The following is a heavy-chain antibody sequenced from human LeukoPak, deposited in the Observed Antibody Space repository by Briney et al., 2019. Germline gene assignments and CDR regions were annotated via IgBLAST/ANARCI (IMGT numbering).Heavy chain of an antibody. J-gene: IGHJ5*02. D-gene: IGHD6-13*01. CDR2: IIPIFGTA. Sequence: ASVKVSCKVSGYTLTELSMHWVRQAPGQGLEWMGGIIPIFGTANYAQKFQGRVTITADKSTSTAYMELSSLRSEDTAVYYCARNPLSTGEVSSWYNWFDPWGQGTLVTVSS. CDR3: ARNPLSTGEVSSWYNWFDP. V-gene: IGHV1-69*06. CDR1: GYTLTELS.